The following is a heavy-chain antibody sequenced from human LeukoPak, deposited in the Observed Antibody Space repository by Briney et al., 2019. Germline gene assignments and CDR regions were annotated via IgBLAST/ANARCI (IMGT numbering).Heavy chain of an antibody. CDR1: GFTFSSYA. V-gene: IGHV3-23*01. CDR3: AKTKYQLLNGFDY. D-gene: IGHD2-2*01. CDR2: MSGSGGIT. Sequence: GGSLRLSCAASGFTFSSYAMSWVRQAPGKGLEWVSVMSGSGGITYYADSVKGRFTISRDNSKNTLYLQMNSLRAEDTAVYYCAKTKYQLLNGFDYWGQGTLVTVSS. J-gene: IGHJ4*02.